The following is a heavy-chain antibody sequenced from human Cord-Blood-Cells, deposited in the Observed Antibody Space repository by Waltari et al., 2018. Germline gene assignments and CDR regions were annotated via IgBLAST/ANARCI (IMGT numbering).Heavy chain of an antibody. CDR1: GFTFSNAW. J-gene: IGHJ6*02. CDR3: TTGSDYYYYGMDV. CDR2: IKSKTDGGTT. V-gene: IGHV3-15*01. Sequence: EVQLVESGGGLVKPGGSLRLSCAASGFTFSNAWMSWVRQAPGKGLEWVGRIKSKTDGGTTDYAAPVKGRFTISRDDSKNTLYLQMNSLKTEDTAVYYCTTGSDYYYYGMDVWGQGTTVTVS.